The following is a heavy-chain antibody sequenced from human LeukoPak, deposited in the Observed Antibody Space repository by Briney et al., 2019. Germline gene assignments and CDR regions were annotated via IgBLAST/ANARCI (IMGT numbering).Heavy chain of an antibody. CDR2: IDYSGST. CDR1: GGSISSSGNY. Sequence: SQTLSLTCTVSGGSISSSGNYWNWIRQYPGKGLEWIGYIDYSGSTYYNPSLKSRVTISVDRSKNQFSLKLSSVTAADTAVYYCARAGDFWSGPDYWGQGTLVTVSS. CDR3: ARAGDFWSGPDY. D-gene: IGHD3-3*01. V-gene: IGHV4-30-2*06. J-gene: IGHJ4*02.